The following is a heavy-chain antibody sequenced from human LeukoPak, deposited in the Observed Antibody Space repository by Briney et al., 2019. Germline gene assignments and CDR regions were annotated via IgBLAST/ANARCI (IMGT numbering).Heavy chain of an antibody. D-gene: IGHD2-15*01. J-gene: IGHJ5*02. CDR3: ARDNIVENWFDP. Sequence: PSETLSLTCTVSGYSISSGYYWGGIRQPPGKGLEWIGSIYHSGSTYYNPSLKSRVTISVDTSKNQFSLKLSSVTAADTAVYYCARDNIVENWFDPWGQGTLVTVSS. CDR1: GYSISSGYY. V-gene: IGHV4-38-2*02. CDR2: IYHSGST.